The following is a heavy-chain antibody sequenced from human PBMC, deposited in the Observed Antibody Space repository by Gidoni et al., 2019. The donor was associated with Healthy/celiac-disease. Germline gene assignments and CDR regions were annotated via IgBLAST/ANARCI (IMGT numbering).Heavy chain of an antibody. V-gene: IGHV4-59*01. CDR1: GGSISSYY. CDR3: ARAGSGWYGDYFDY. D-gene: IGHD6-19*01. CDR2: IYYSGST. Sequence: QVQLQESGPGLVKPSETLSLTCTVSGGSISSYYWSWIRQPPGRGLEWIGYIYYSGSTNYNPSLKSRVTISVDTSKNQFSLKLSSVTAADTAVYYCARAGSGWYGDYFDYWGQGTLVTVSS. J-gene: IGHJ4*02.